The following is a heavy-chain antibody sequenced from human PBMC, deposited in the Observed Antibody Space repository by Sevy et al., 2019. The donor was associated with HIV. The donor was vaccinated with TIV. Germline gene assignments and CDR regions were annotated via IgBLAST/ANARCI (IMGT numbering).Heavy chain of an antibody. V-gene: IGHV3-15*07. Sequence: GGSLRLSCAASGFTFSNAWMNWVRQAPGKGLEWVGRIKSKTDGGTTDYAAPVKGRFTISRDDSKNTLYLQMNSLKTGDTAVYYCTTDGGGYNYGYSFDYWGQGTLVTVS. CDR3: TTDGGGYNYGYSFDY. J-gene: IGHJ4*02. D-gene: IGHD5-18*01. CDR1: GFTFSNAW. CDR2: IKSKTDGGTT.